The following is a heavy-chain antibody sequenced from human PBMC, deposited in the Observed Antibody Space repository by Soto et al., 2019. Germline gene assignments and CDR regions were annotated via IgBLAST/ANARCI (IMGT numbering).Heavy chain of an antibody. CDR3: ARTGPPVDY. V-gene: IGHV1-18*01. J-gene: IGHJ4*02. CDR1: GYTFSSYA. CDR2: IITYNGNT. Sequence: QVQLVQSGAEVKKPGASVKVSCKASGYTFSSYAISWVRQAPGQGLEWMGWIITYNGNTNYAQKIQGRVTMTTDTSTTTAYMDLRSQRSDDTALYYCARTGPPVDYWGQGTLVIVSS.